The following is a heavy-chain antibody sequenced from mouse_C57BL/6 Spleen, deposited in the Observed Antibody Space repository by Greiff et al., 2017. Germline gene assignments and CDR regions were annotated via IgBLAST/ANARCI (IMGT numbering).Heavy chain of an antibody. D-gene: IGHD2-10*01. V-gene: IGHV7-3*01. CDR2: IRNKANGYTT. CDR3: ARSFYGNWYFDV. J-gene: IGHJ1*03. CDR1: GFTFTDYY. Sequence: EVKVVESGGGLVQPGGSLSLSCAASGFTFTDYYMSWVRQPPGKALEWLVFIRNKANGYTTEYSASVKGRFTISRDNSQSILYHQMNALRAEDSATYYCARSFYGNWYFDVWGTGTTVTVAS.